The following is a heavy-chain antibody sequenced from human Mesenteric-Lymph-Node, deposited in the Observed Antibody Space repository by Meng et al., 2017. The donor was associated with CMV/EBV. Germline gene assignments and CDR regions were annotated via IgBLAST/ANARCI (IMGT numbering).Heavy chain of an antibody. CDR3: TGDSVSNPNLDY. CDR1: GFNVRDKY. J-gene: IGHJ4*02. CDR2: IYRGDNT. Sequence: VEAGGGLVQPGGSLRLSCAASGFNVRDKYMSWVRQAPGKGLEWVCIIYRGDNTYYIDSVKDRFTVSRDNSKNTMYLQMNSLRVEDTAVYYCTGDSVSNPNLDYWGQGTLVTVSS. D-gene: IGHD3-10*01. V-gene: IGHV3-66*01.